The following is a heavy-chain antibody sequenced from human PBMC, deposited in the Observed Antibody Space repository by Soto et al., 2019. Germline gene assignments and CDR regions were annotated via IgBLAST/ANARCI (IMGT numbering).Heavy chain of an antibody. Sequence: QLQLQESGPELVKPSETLSLTCTVSGGSISSSSYYWGWIRQPPGKGLEWIGCIYYSGTTYYNPSLKSRVTISVDTSKNQFSLKLNSVTAADTAVYYCARLRYATGMNYYGSGTFDYWGQGTLVTVSS. J-gene: IGHJ4*02. D-gene: IGHD3-10*01. CDR3: ARLRYATGMNYYGSGTFDY. CDR1: GGSISSSSYY. V-gene: IGHV4-39*01. CDR2: IYYSGTT.